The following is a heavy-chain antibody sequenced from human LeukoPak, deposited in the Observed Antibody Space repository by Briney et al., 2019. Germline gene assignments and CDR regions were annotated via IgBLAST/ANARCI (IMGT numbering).Heavy chain of an antibody. CDR2: ISYDGSNK. V-gene: IGHV3-30-3*01. Sequence: GGSLRLSCAASGFTFSRYAMHWVRQAPGKGLEWVAVISYDGSNKYYADSVKGRFTISRDNSKNTLYLQMNSLRAEDTAVYYCAGSYYFDYWGQGTLVTVSS. CDR3: AGSYYFDY. J-gene: IGHJ4*02. CDR1: GFTFSRYA.